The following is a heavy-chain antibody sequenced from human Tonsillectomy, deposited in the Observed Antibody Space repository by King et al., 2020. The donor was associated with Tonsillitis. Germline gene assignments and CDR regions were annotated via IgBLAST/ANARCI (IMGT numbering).Heavy chain of an antibody. CDR3: ARDGSGSYYTVYYYGMDV. D-gene: IGHD3-10*01. Sequence: VQLVESGGGLIQPGGSLRLSCAASGFTVSSNYMSWVRQAPGKGLEWVSVIYSGGSTYYADSVKGRFTISRDNSKNTLYLQMNSLRAEDTAVYYCARDGSGSYYTVYYYGMDVWGQGTTVTVSS. CDR2: IYSGGST. J-gene: IGHJ6*02. V-gene: IGHV3-53*01. CDR1: GFTVSSNY.